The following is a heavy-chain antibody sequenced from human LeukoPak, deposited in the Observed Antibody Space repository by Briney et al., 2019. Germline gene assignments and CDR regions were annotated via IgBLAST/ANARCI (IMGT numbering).Heavy chain of an antibody. CDR1: GGSISSFY. Sequence: SETLSLTCTVSGGSISSFYYTWIRQPPGKGLEWIGYIDSSGITNYNSSLNSRVTISLDTSQNQFSLKLNSVTAADTAVYYCATVASGWYPDYWGRGALVTVAS. CDR2: IDSSGIT. J-gene: IGHJ4*02. V-gene: IGHV4-59*01. D-gene: IGHD6-19*01. CDR3: ATVASGWYPDY.